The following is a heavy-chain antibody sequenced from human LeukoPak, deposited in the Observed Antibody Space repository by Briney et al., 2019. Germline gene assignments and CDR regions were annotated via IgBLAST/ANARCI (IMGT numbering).Heavy chain of an antibody. V-gene: IGHV3-30*07. CDR3: ARGTYYDFWSGYYGGVHDY. Sequence: RFTISRDISKNTLYLQMNSLRAEETAVYYCARGTYYDFWSGYYGGVHDYWGQGTLVTVSS. D-gene: IGHD3-3*01. J-gene: IGHJ4*02.